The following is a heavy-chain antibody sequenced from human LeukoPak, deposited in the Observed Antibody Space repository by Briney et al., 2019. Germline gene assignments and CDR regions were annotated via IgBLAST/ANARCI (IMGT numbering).Heavy chain of an antibody. CDR3: ARDLASTSNWEFDY. Sequence: ASVKVSCKASGYIFTDYYIHWARQAPGQGLEWMGRINSKNGGTEDAQDFQGRVTMTRDTSISTVYMELSRLISDATAVYYCARDLASTSNWEFDYWGKGTPVTVTP. CDR2: INSKNGGT. CDR1: GYIFTDYY. V-gene: IGHV1-2*06. D-gene: IGHD7-27*01. J-gene: IGHJ4*02.